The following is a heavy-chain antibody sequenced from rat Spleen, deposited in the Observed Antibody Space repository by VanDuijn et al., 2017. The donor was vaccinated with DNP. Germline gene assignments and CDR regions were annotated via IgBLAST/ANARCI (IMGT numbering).Heavy chain of an antibody. V-gene: IGHV5-7*01. CDR1: GFTFSNYD. CDR2: ISYDGSST. D-gene: IGHD5-1*01. CDR3: ARLNWGNYFDY. Sequence: EVQLVESGGGLVQPGRSMKLSCAASGFTFSNYDMAWVRQAPKKGLEWVATISYDGSSTYYRDSVKGRFTISRDNAKSTLYLQRDSLRSEDTATYYCARLNWGNYFDYWGQGVMVTVSS. J-gene: IGHJ2*01.